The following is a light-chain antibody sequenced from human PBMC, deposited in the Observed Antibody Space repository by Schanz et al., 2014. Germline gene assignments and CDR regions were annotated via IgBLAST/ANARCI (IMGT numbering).Light chain of an antibody. V-gene: IGKV3D-15*01. CDR3: QQYNNWPPWT. J-gene: IGKJ1*01. CDR1: QSVSSN. CDR2: GAS. Sequence: EIVMTQSPATLSVSPGERATLSCRASQSVSSNLAWYQQKPGQAPRLLIYGASTRATGIPARVSGSGSGTEFTLTIDSLQSEDFAVYFCQQYNNWPPWTFGHGTKVEIK.